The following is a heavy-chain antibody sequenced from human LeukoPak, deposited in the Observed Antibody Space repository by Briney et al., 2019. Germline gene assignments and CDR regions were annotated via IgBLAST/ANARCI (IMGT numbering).Heavy chain of an antibody. D-gene: IGHD5-18*01. Sequence: SETLSLTCAVSGGSISSYYWSWIRQPPGKGLEWVGYIYYSGSTNYNPSLKSRVTISVDTSKNQFALKLSSVTAADTAVYYCARVGSSWPPRSYYYMDVWGKGTTVTVSS. CDR1: GGSISSYY. J-gene: IGHJ6*03. CDR2: IYYSGST. V-gene: IGHV4-59*01. CDR3: ARVGSSWPPRSYYYMDV.